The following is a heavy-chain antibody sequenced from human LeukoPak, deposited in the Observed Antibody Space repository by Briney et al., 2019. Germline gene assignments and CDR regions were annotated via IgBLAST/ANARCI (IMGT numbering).Heavy chain of an antibody. CDR2: ISGSGGGT. Sequence: GGSLRLSCAASGFTFSSYAMSWVRQAPGKGLEWVSGISGSGGGTYYADSVKGRFTISRDNSKNTLYLQMNSLRAEDTAVYYCAKYSGSYSDYWGQGTLVTVSS. V-gene: IGHV3-23*01. D-gene: IGHD1-26*01. J-gene: IGHJ4*02. CDR3: AKYSGSYSDY. CDR1: GFTFSSYA.